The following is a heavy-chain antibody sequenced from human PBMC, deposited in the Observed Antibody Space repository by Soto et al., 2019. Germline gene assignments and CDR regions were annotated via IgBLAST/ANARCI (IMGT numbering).Heavy chain of an antibody. CDR1: GFTFSSYA. J-gene: IGHJ4*02. D-gene: IGHD1-1*01. Sequence: GGSLRLSCSASGFTFSSYAMHWVRQAPGKGLEYVSAISSNGGSTYYADSVKGRFTISRDNSKNTLYLQMSSLRAEDTGVYYCEKDQPKKTGTRRYYFDYWGQGTLVTVSS. CDR3: EKDQPKKTGTRRYYFDY. CDR2: ISSNGGST. V-gene: IGHV3-64D*09.